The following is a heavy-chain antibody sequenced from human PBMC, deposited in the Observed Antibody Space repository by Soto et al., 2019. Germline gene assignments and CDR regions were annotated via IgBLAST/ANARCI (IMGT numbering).Heavy chain of an antibody. D-gene: IGHD6-13*01. J-gene: IGHJ4*02. Sequence: QVQLVQSGAEVKKPGSSVKVSCKASGGTLSSFAISWVRQAPGQGLEWIGGIIPLWGSTSYAQKFQGRVTITADESTNTAYMELNGLRSEATAVYYCARDSSSWYVFDYWGQGTLVTVSS. CDR1: GGTLSSFA. CDR2: IIPLWGST. CDR3: ARDSSSWYVFDY. V-gene: IGHV1-69*01.